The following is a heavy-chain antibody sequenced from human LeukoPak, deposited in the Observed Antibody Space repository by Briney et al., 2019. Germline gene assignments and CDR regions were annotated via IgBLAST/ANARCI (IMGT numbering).Heavy chain of an antibody. CDR2: INHST. Sequence: SETLSLTCTVYGGSFSDYYWSWIRQPPGKGLEWIGEINHSTNYNPSLKSRVTISVDTSKNLFSLKLTSVTAADTAVYYCARGILRPQRFDPWGQGTLVTVSS. J-gene: IGHJ5*02. CDR1: GGSFSDYY. V-gene: IGHV4-34*01. CDR3: ARGILRPQRFDP. D-gene: IGHD2-2*02.